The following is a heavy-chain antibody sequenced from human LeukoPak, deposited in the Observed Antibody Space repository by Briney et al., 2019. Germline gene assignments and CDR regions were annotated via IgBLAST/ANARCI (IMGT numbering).Heavy chain of an antibody. CDR3: ARGHSDALFY. V-gene: IGHV3-48*03. CDR1: GSTFSSYE. J-gene: IGHJ4*02. CDR2: IHRGASAI. Sequence: PGGSLRLSCTASGSTFSSYEMNWVRQAPGKGLEWISYIHRGASAIYYADSVKGRFAISRDDAKNSLYLQMDSLRVEDTAIYYCARGHSDALFYWGQGTRVTVSS. D-gene: IGHD2-21*02.